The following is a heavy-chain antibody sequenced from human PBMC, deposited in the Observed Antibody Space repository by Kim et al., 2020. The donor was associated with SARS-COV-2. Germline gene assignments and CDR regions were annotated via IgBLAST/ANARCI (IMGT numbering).Heavy chain of an antibody. D-gene: IGHD4-17*01. V-gene: IGHV3-30*04. CDR1: GFTFSSYA. CDR2: ISYDGSNK. CDR3: ARDLYGDYGISWGY. Sequence: GGSLRLSCAASGFTFSSYAMHWVRQAPGKGLEWVAVISYDGSNKYYADSVKGRFTISRDNSKNTLYLQMNSLRAEDTAVYYCARDLYGDYGISWGYWGQG. J-gene: IGHJ4*02.